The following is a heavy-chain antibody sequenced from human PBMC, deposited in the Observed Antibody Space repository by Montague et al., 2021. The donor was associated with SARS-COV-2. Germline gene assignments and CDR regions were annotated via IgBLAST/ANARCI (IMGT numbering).Heavy chain of an antibody. CDR1: GGSISSGGYY. Sequence: TLSLTCTVSGGSISSGGYYWNWIRQHPGKGLEWIGCIYYSGSTYYNPSLKSRVTISVDTSKNQFSLKLSSVTAADTAVYYCARVQGITMIVVVIGAFDIWGQGTMVTVSS. CDR3: ARVQGITMIVVVIGAFDI. J-gene: IGHJ3*02. V-gene: IGHV4-31*03. D-gene: IGHD3-22*01. CDR2: IYYSGST.